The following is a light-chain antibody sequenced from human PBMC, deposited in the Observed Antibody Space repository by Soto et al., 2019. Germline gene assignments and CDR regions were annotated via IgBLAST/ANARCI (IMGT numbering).Light chain of an antibody. CDR2: DVS. Sequence: QSALTQPASGSGSPGQSITISCTGTSSDVGGYNYVSWYQQHPGKAPKLMIYDVSNRPSGVSNRFSGSKSGNTASLPISGLQAEDEADYYCSSYTSSSTQVFGTGTKLTVL. CDR3: SSYTSSSTQV. CDR1: SSDVGGYNY. J-gene: IGLJ1*01. V-gene: IGLV2-14*01.